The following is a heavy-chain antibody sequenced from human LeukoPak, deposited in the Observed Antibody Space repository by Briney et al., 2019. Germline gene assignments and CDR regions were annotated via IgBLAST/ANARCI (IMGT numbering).Heavy chain of an antibody. V-gene: IGHV3-48*03. CDR1: GFTFDDYG. CDR3: ARDTLEYSNSPDALDI. Sequence: GGSLRLSCAASGFTFDDYGMSWVRQVPGKGLEWVSYIGSSGSTVYYADSVKGRFTISRDNAKNSLYMQMESLRDEDTAIYYCARDTLEYSNSPDALDIWGQGTMVTVSS. CDR2: IGSSGSTV. D-gene: IGHD4-23*01. J-gene: IGHJ3*02.